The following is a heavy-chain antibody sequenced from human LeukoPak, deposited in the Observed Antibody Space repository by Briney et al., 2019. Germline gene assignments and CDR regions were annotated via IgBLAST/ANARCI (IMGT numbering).Heavy chain of an antibody. CDR1: GFTFENYY. J-gene: IGHJ4*02. CDR3: ARDGSGSDFSLDY. V-gene: IGHV3-7*04. D-gene: IGHD3-10*01. CDR2: IRNDGSEQ. Sequence: GGSLRLSCVASGFTFENYYMSSVRQAPGKGLEWVADIRNDGSEQYNVDSVKGRFTISRDIAKNSLFLQMNSLTAEDTAVYYCARDGSGSDFSLDYWGQGTLVTVSS.